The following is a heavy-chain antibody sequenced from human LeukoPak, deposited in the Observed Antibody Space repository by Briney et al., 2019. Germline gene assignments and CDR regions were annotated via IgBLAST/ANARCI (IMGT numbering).Heavy chain of an antibody. J-gene: IGHJ3*02. CDR3: ARDYYDSSGYFYPNAFDI. CDR1: GFTFSTYS. D-gene: IGHD3-22*01. Sequence: TGGSLRLSCAASGFTFSTYSMNWVRQAPGEWLEWISYISSSSRTIYYADSVKGRFTISSDNAKNSLYLQMNSLRDEDTAVYYCARDYYDSSGYFYPNAFDIWGQGTMVTVSS. V-gene: IGHV3-48*02. CDR2: ISSSSRTI.